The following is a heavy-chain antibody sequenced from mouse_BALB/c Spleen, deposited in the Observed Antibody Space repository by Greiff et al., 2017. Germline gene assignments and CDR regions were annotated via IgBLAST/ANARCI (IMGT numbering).Heavy chain of an antibody. CDR3: ARDLGFDY. J-gene: IGHJ3*01. CDR1: GFNIKDTY. D-gene: IGHD3-1*01. CDR2: IDPANGNT. Sequence: EVQLQQSGAELVKPGASVKLSCTASGFNIKDTYMHWVKQRPEQGLEWIGRIDPANGNTKYDPKFQGKATITADTSSNTAYLQLSSLKSEDTAVYYCARDLGFDYWGQGTLVTVSA. V-gene: IGHV14-3*02.